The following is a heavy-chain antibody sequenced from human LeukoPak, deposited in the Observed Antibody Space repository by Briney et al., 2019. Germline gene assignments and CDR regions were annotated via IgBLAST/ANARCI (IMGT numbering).Heavy chain of an antibody. V-gene: IGHV3-48*03. J-gene: IGHJ4*02. Sequence: PGGSLRLSCAASEFTFSSYEMNWVRQAPRKGREGVAYISSSGSTIYYADSVKGRFTISRDNAKNSLYLQMNSLRAEDTAVYYCARAGDILTGYYYPLDYWGQGTLVTVSS. CDR2: ISSSGSTI. CDR1: EFTFSSYE. CDR3: ARAGDILTGYYYPLDY. D-gene: IGHD3-9*01.